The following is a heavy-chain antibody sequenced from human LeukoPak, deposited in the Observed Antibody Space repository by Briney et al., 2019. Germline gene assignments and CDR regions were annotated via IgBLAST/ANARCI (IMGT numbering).Heavy chain of an antibody. CDR1: GYTFTGHY. CDR3: ARTLYIAAVPGGFDY. Sequence: ASVKVSCKASGYTFTGHYMHWVRQAPGQGLEWMGWINPKNAGTNFAQRFQGRVTMTRDTSISTVYMELSRLRSDDTALYYCARTLYIAAVPGGFDYWGQGALVTVSS. J-gene: IGHJ4*02. CDR2: INPKNAGT. D-gene: IGHD6-13*01. V-gene: IGHV1-2*02.